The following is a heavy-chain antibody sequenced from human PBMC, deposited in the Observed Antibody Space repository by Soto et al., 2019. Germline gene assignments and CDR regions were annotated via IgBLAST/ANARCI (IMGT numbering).Heavy chain of an antibody. D-gene: IGHD5-12*01. J-gene: IGHJ4*02. Sequence: QVQLVQSGAEVKKPGASVKVSCKASGYTFTNSGFSWVRQAPGQGLEWVGWIRVNNGDTHYAQKLQGRVTMTTDTSTSTAFMEVMSLRSDDTAVYYCAIDLGYSGFDVHYWGQGTLITVSS. CDR1: GYTFTNSG. CDR2: IRVNNGDT. V-gene: IGHV1-18*01. CDR3: AIDLGYSGFDVHY.